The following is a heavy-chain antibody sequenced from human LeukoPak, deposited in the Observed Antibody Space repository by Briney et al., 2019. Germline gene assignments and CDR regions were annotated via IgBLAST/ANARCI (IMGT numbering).Heavy chain of an antibody. D-gene: IGHD3-3*01. CDR2: IKQDGSEK. CDR3: ARASIFGVVMSFDY. Sequence: PGGSLRLSCADSGFTFSNYWMSWVRQAPGKGLEWVANIKQDGSEKYYVDSVKGRFTISRDNAKNSLYLQMNSLRAEDTAVYYCARASIFGVVMSFDYWGQGTLVTVSS. J-gene: IGHJ4*02. V-gene: IGHV3-7*01. CDR1: GFTFSNYW.